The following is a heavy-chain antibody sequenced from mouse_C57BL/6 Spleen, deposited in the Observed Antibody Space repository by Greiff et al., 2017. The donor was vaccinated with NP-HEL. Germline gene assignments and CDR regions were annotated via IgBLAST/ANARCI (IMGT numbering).Heavy chain of an antibody. CDR2: IDPSDSYT. CDR3: ARAWTAQAPFAY. CDR1: GYTFTSYW. D-gene: IGHD3-2*02. V-gene: IGHV1-59*01. Sequence: QVQLQQPGAELVRPGTSVKLSCKASGYTFTSYWMHWVKQRPGQGLEWIGVIDPSDSYTNYNQKFKGKATLTVDTSSSTAYMQLSSLTSEDSAVYDCARAWTAQAPFAYWGQGTLVTVSA. J-gene: IGHJ3*01.